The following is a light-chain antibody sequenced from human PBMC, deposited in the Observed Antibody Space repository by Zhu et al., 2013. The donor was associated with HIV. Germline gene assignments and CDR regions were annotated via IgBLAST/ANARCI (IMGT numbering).Light chain of an antibody. CDR1: QDISNY. Sequence: DIVMTQSPSSLSASVGDRVTITCQASQDISNYLNCYQQKPGKAPKSLIYGASSLQSGVSSKFSGSGSGTDFTLTISSLQPEDIATYFCQQYEHLPITFGQGTRLDI. CDR3: QQYEHLPIT. V-gene: IGKV1-33*01. CDR2: GAS. J-gene: IGKJ5*01.